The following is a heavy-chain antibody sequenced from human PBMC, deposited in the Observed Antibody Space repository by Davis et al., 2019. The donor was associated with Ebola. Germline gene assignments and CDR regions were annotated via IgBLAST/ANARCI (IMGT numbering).Heavy chain of an antibody. D-gene: IGHD6-6*01. CDR1: GFTFSSYW. Sequence: GESLKISCAASGFTFSSYWMSWVRQAPGKGLEWVANIKQDGSEKYYVDSVKGRFTISRDNAKNSLYLQMNSLRDEETAVYYCAREVAAWYENAFDIWGQGQWSPSLQ. J-gene: IGHJ3*02. CDR3: AREVAAWYENAFDI. CDR2: IKQDGSEK. V-gene: IGHV3-7*01.